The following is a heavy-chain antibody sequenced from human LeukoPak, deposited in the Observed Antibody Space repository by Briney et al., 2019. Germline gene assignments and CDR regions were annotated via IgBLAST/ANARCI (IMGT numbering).Heavy chain of an antibody. Sequence: SETLSLTCSVSGASISTNCWTWIRQPPGKGLEWIGYISYSGTTNYNPSLRSRVTILVDMSRKQFSLKLTSVTAVDTAVYYCASRPPQRGEFLPYFNHWGQAILVTVSS. CDR3: ASRPPQRGEFLPYFNH. CDR2: ISYSGTT. V-gene: IGHV4-59*01. D-gene: IGHD4-17*01. CDR1: GASISTNC. J-gene: IGHJ4*02.